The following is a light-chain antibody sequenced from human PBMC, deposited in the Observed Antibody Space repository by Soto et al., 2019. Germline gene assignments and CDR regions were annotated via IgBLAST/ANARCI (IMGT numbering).Light chain of an antibody. V-gene: IGKV1-39*01. CDR2: ATS. Sequence: DIQMTQSPSSLSASVGDRVTITCRASQSITIYLNCYQQKPGKAPKLLLFATSSLQTGGPSRFSGGGSGADLTLTISSCQPEDLAPLYCQDSVTTPLTFGGGTNVEIK. CDR3: QDSVTTPLT. CDR1: QSITIY. J-gene: IGKJ4*01.